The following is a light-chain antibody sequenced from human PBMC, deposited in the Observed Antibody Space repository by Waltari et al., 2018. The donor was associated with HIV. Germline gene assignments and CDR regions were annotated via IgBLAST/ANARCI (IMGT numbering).Light chain of an antibody. CDR2: EVR. V-gene: IGLV2-14*01. Sequence: QSALTQPASVSGSPGQSITISCTGTSSDVGGYNFVSWYQQYPGKAPKLMIYEVRNRPSGVSDRFSGSKSANTASLTISGLRAEDEADYYCISYTTSSTPYVLGTGTTVTVL. CDR3: ISYTTSSTPYV. J-gene: IGLJ1*01. CDR1: SSDVGGYNF.